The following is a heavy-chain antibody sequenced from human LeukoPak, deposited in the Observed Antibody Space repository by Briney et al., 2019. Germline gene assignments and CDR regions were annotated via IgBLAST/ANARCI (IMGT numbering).Heavy chain of an antibody. J-gene: IGHJ4*02. V-gene: IGHV4-59*01. Sequence: PSETLSLTCTVSGGSISIYYWSWIRQPPGKGLEWIGYIYYIVGTNYNPSLKSRVTISLETSKHQCSLMWSSVAAAVRAVYYCARDTGGYYGYWGQGTLVTVSS. CDR1: GGSISIYY. D-gene: IGHD3-22*01. CDR3: ARDTGGYYGY. CDR2: IYYIVGT.